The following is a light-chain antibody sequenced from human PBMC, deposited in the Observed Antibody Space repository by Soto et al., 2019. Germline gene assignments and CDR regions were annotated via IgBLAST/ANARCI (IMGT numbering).Light chain of an antibody. V-gene: IGLV1-40*01. CDR1: SSNIGSFYD. Sequence: QSVLTQPPQSGAPGQRVTIPCTGSSSNIGSFYDVHWYQQLPGTVPKLLIYGDNNRPSGVPDRFSGSKSGTSASLAITGLQPEDEADYYCQSYDNSLSHVVFGGGTQLTVL. CDR2: GDN. CDR3: QSYDNSLSHVV. J-gene: IGLJ2*01.